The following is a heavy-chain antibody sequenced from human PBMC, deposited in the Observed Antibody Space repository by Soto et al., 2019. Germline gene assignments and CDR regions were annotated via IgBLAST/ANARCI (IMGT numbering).Heavy chain of an antibody. D-gene: IGHD6-19*01. Sequence: GGSLRLSCAASGFTFSSYGMHWVRQAPGKGLEWVAVISYDGSNKYYADSVKGRFTISRDNSKNTLYLQMNSLRAEDTAVYYCAKDSDSSGWYAFDIWGQGTMVTVSS. CDR2: ISYDGSNK. CDR3: AKDSDSSGWYAFDI. CDR1: GFTFSSYG. J-gene: IGHJ3*02. V-gene: IGHV3-30*18.